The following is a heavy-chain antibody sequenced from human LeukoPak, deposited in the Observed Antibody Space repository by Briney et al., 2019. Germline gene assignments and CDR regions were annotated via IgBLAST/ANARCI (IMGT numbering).Heavy chain of an antibody. CDR2: IRFDGSNT. Sequence: GGSLRLSCAASGFTFRLFGMHWVRQAPGKGLEWVSFIRFDGSNTYYADSVKGRFTISRDNSKNTLYLQMNSLTSEDTAVYYCAKVKTDILIPDSWGQGTLVTVSS. V-gene: IGHV3-30*02. J-gene: IGHJ4*02. D-gene: IGHD2-21*02. CDR3: AKVKTDILIPDS. CDR1: GFTFRLFG.